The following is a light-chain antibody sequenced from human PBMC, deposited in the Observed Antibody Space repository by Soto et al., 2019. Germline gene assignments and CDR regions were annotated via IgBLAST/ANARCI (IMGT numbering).Light chain of an antibody. Sequence: RLTQSPSSLSASVGDTVTISCRASQDISTYLAWYQQKPGKAPTLLIFGASSLHNGVPPRFAGSGSGSEFTLTITSLQPEDFATYYCLQHDTYPRTFGQGTKVEIK. CDR3: LQHDTYPRT. V-gene: IGKV1-9*01. CDR1: QDISTY. J-gene: IGKJ1*01. CDR2: GAS.